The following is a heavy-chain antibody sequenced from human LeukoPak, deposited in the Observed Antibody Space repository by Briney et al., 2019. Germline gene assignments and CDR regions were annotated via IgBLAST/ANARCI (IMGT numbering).Heavy chain of an antibody. CDR2: IYYSGST. J-gene: IGHJ4*02. CDR3: ARGAYYDFWSGYYTSAHYFDY. CDR1: GGSISSYY. D-gene: IGHD3-3*01. Sequence: SETLSLTCTVSGGSISSYYWSWIRQPPGKGLEWIGYIYYSGSTNYNPSLKSRVIISVDTSKNQFSLKLSSVTAADTAVYYCARGAYYDFWSGYYTSAHYFDYWGQGTLVTVSS. V-gene: IGHV4-59*01.